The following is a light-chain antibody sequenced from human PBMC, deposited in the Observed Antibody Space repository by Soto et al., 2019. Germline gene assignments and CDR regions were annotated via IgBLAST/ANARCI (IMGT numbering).Light chain of an antibody. CDR2: HAS. J-gene: IGKJ5*01. CDR3: QQRYSWPPIT. Sequence: EIVLTQSPATLSLSPGERATLSCRASQSVSSYLAWYQQKPGQAPRLLIYHASTRATGIPARFSGSGSETDFTLTISSLEPADFAVYYCQQRYSWPPITFGQGTRLEMK. CDR1: QSVSSY. V-gene: IGKV3-11*01.